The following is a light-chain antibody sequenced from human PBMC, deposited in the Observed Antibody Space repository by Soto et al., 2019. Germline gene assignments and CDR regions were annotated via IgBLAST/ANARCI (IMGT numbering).Light chain of an antibody. CDR1: SSDVGGYNY. V-gene: IGLV2-14*01. J-gene: IGLJ1*01. CDR3: SSYTSSSTLV. CDR2: DVS. Sequence: QSALTQPASVSGSPGQSITISCTGTSSDVGGYNYVSWYQQHPGKAPKLMIYDVSNRPSGVSNRFSGSKSGNTASLTISGLQDEDESDYYCSSYTSSSTLVFGTWTKLTVL.